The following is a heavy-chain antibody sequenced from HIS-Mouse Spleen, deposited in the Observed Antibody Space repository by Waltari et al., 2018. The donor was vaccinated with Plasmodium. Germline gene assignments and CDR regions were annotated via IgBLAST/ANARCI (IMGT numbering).Heavy chain of an antibody. V-gene: IGHV3-7*01. CDR2: IKQDGSEK. D-gene: IGHD6-13*01. CDR3: ASSWYWYFDL. Sequence: EVQLVESGGGLVQPGGSLSLSCAAAGFPFGSYWMGWVRQAQGKGLEWVANIKQDGSEKYYVDSVKGRFTISRDNAKNSLYLQMNSLRAEDTAVYYCASSWYWYFDLWGRGTLVTVSS. J-gene: IGHJ2*01. CDR1: GFPFGSYW.